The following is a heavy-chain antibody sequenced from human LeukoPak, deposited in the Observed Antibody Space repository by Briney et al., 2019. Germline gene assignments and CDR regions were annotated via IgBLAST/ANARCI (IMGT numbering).Heavy chain of an antibody. CDR3: ARSLTRNNWFDP. V-gene: IGHV3-11*06. Sequence: PGGSLRLSCAASGFSFSDYYMNWICQAPGKGLEWVSYMSSSSSYRNYADSVKGRFTISRDNAKNSLYLQMNSLRAEDTAVYYCARSLTRNNWFDPWGQGTLVTVSS. D-gene: IGHD1-14*01. J-gene: IGHJ5*02. CDR2: MSSSSSYR. CDR1: GFSFSDYY.